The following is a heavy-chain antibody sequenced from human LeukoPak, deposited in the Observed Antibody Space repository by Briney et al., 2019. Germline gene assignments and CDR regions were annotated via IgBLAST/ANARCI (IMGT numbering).Heavy chain of an antibody. D-gene: IGHD5-12*01. Sequence: ASVKVSCKASGGTFSSYAISWVRQAPGQGLDWMGGIIPIFGTANYAQKFQGRVTITADESTSTAYMELSSLRSEDTAVYYCARGYSGYDEPPGYWGQGTLVTVSS. CDR3: ARGYSGYDEPPGY. J-gene: IGHJ4*02. V-gene: IGHV1-69*13. CDR1: GGTFSSYA. CDR2: IIPIFGTA.